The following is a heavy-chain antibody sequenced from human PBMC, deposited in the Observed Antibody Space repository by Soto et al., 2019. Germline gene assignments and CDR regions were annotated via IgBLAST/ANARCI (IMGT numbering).Heavy chain of an antibody. Sequence: SETLSLTCTVSGGSISSSSYYWCWIRQPPGKGLEWIGSIYYSGSTYYNPSLKSRVTISVDTSKNQFSLKLSSVTAADTAVYYCARHAYCGGDCYSAGRWFDPWGQGTLVTVSS. CDR3: ARHAYCGGDCYSAGRWFDP. V-gene: IGHV4-39*01. CDR2: IYYSGST. D-gene: IGHD2-21*02. CDR1: GGSISSSSYY. J-gene: IGHJ5*02.